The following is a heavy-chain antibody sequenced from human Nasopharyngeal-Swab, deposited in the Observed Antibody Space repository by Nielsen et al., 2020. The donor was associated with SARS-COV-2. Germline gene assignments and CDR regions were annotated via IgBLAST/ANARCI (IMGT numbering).Heavy chain of an antibody. Sequence: WIRQPPGKGLEWVGFTRSKAYGGTTEYAASVKGRITISRDDSKSIAYLQMNSLKTEDTAVYYCTRGPGKYSSSWYTDYWGQGTLVTVSS. CDR2: TRSKAYGGTT. J-gene: IGHJ4*02. V-gene: IGHV3-49*02. D-gene: IGHD6-13*01. CDR3: TRGPGKYSSSWYTDY.